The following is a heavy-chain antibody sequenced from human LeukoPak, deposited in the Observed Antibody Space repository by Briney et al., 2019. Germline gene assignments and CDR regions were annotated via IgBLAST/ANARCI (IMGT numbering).Heavy chain of an antibody. CDR2: IDRSGNK. J-gene: IGHJ6*03. Sequence: PSETLSLTCAVSGYSISSGYYWGWIRQSPGKGLEWIGSIDRSGNKYYHPSLRSRVTLSVDTSNNQFSLQLSSVTAADTAVYYCARDEVTMVRGLISYYYYMDVWGKGTTVTVSS. D-gene: IGHD3-10*01. CDR1: GYSISSGYY. V-gene: IGHV4-38-2*02. CDR3: ARDEVTMVRGLISYYYYMDV.